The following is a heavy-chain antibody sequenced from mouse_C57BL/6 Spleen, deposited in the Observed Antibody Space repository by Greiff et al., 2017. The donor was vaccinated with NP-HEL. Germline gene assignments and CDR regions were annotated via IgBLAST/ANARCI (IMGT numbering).Heavy chain of an antibody. V-gene: IGHV1-64*01. D-gene: IGHD1-1*01. CDR2: IHPNSGST. CDR1: GYTFTSYW. J-gene: IGHJ3*01. Sequence: VQLQQPGAELVKPGASVKLSCKASGYTFTSYWMHWVKQRPGQGLEWTGMIHPNSGSTNYNEKFKSKATLTVDKSSSTAYMQLSSLTSEDSAVYYCARRKNYYGSSYWFAYWGQGTLVTVSA. CDR3: ARRKNYYGSSYWFAY.